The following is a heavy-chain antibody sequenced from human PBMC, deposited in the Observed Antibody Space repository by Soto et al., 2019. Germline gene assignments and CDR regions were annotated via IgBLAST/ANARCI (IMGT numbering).Heavy chain of an antibody. CDR3: ARDAANYYDSSGYYPDY. J-gene: IGHJ4*02. D-gene: IGHD3-22*01. Sequence: GGSLRLSCAASGFTFSSYGMHWVRQAPGKGLEWVAVIWYDGSNKYYADSVKGRSTISRDNSKNTLYLQMNSLRAEDTAVYYCARDAANYYDSSGYYPDYWGQGSLVTVSS. V-gene: IGHV3-33*01. CDR2: IWYDGSNK. CDR1: GFTFSSYG.